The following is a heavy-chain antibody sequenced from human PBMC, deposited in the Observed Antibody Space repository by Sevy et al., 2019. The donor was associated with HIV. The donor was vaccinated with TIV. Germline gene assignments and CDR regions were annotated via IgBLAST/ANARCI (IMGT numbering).Heavy chain of an antibody. CDR1: GGTFISYA. CDR3: ASGTYCSGGSCQGGYYGVDV. Sequence: ASVKVSCKASGGTFISYAISGVRQAPGQGLEWMGGIIPIFGTANYPQKFQGRVTITADESTSTAYMELSSLRSEDTAVYYCASGTYCSGGSCQGGYYGVDVWGQGTTVTVSS. V-gene: IGHV1-69*13. D-gene: IGHD2-15*01. CDR2: IIPIFGTA. J-gene: IGHJ6*02.